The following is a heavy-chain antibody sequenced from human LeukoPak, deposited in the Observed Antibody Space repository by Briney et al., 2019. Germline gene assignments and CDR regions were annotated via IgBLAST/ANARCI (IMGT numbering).Heavy chain of an antibody. CDR3: ARVPWGAVAGTLDY. CDR1: GYTFTGYY. J-gene: IGHJ4*02. V-gene: IGHV1-2*02. CDR2: INPNSGGT. D-gene: IGHD6-19*01. Sequence: ASVKVSCKASGYTFTGYYMHWVRQAPGQGLEWMGWINPNSGGTNYAQKFQGRVTMTRDTSISTAYMELSRLRSDDTAVYYCARVPWGAVAGTLDYWGQGTLVTVSS.